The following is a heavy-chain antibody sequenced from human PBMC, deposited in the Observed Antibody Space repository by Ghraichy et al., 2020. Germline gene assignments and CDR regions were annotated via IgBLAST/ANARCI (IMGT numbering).Heavy chain of an antibody. CDR3: ARGYNSPGSASFDY. Sequence: SETLSLTCAVSGGSISSGAYSWSWIRQPPGKGLEWIGYMYPSGSTYYNPSLKSRVTLSLDTSNNQFSLKLSSVTAADTAVYYCARGYNSPGSASFDYWGQGSLVTVSS. V-gene: IGHV4-30-2*01. J-gene: IGHJ4*02. CDR1: GGSISSGAYS. D-gene: IGHD1-1*01. CDR2: MYPSGST.